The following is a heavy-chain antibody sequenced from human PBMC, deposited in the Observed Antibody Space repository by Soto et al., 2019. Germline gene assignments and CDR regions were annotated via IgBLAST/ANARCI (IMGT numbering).Heavy chain of an antibody. V-gene: IGHV4-39*01. CDR2: IYYTGIT. J-gene: IGHJ3*02. D-gene: IGHD2-15*01. CDR3: ARRGYCSGGRCTASWGDAFDI. Sequence: QLQLQESGPGLVKPSETLPLTCTVSGGSISRSSYYWGWIRQPPGKGPEWLGSIYYTGITYHNPSLRSRVTISVDTSKNQFSLRLSSVTAADTAVYYCARRGYCSGGRCTASWGDAFDIWGQGTMVTVSS. CDR1: GGSISRSSYY.